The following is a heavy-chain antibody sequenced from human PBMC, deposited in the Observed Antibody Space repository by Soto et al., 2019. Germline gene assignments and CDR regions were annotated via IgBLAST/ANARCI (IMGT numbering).Heavy chain of an antibody. J-gene: IGHJ6*02. CDR1: GGSISSYY. D-gene: IGHD4-4*01. Sequence: SETLSLTCTVSGGSISSYYWSWIRQPPGKGLEWIGYIYYTGSTNHNPSLKSRVTISVDTSQNQFSLKLSSVTAADAAVYFCARDRNPGVYSYYYYYGMDVWGQGTTVTVSS. CDR2: IYYTGST. V-gene: IGHV4-59*01. CDR3: ARDRNPGVYSYYYYYGMDV.